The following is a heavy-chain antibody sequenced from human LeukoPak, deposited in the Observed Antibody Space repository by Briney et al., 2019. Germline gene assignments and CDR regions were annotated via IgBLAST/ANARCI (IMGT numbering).Heavy chain of an antibody. J-gene: IGHJ4*02. Sequence: SQTLSLTCTVSGGSLSSGGYYWSWIRQHPGKGLEWIGYIYYSGSTYYNPSLKSRVTISVDTSKNQFSLKLSSVTAADTAVYYCARGYYYDSSGLFDYWGQGTLVTVSS. CDR2: IYYSGST. CDR3: ARGYYYDSSGLFDY. CDR1: GGSLSSGGYY. V-gene: IGHV4-31*03. D-gene: IGHD3-22*01.